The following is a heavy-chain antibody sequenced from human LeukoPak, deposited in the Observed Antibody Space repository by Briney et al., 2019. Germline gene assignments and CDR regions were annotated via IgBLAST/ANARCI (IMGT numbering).Heavy chain of an antibody. CDR1: GGSISSGGYY. CDR2: IYYSGST. V-gene: IGHV4-30-4*08. J-gene: IGHJ4*02. CDR3: ARGDHAFYDYPFI. D-gene: IGHD2/OR15-2a*01. Sequence: SETLSLTCTVSGGSISSGGYYWSWIRQPPGKGLEWIGYIYYSGSTYYNPSLKSRVTISVDTSKNQFSLKLSSVTAADTAVYYCARGDHAFYDYPFIWGQGTLVTVSS.